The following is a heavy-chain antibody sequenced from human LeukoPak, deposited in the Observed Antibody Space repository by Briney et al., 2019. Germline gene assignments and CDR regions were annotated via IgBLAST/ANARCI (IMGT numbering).Heavy chain of an antibody. D-gene: IGHD3-22*01. CDR1: GYTFIDYY. J-gene: IGHJ4*02. Sequence: ASVKVSCKASGYTFIDYYIYWVRQAPGQGLEWMGWINPNSGGTNYAQKFQGRVTMTRDTSISTAYMELSRLRSEDTAVYYCARGGYSTPSYYFDYWGQGTLVTVSS. V-gene: IGHV1-2*02. CDR3: ARGGYSTPSYYFDY. CDR2: INPNSGGT.